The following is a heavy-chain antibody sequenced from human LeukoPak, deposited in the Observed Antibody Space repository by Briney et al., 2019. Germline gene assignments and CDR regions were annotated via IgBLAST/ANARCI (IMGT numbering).Heavy chain of an antibody. J-gene: IGHJ4*02. D-gene: IGHD3-22*01. Sequence: ASVKVSCKASGYTFTSYYMHCVRQAPGQGREWMGIINPSGGRTSYAQKFQGRVTMTRDMSTSTVYMELSSMRCEDTAVYYCARGPGEGGSTRYYYGKPEDPAEYSFDYWGQGTLVTVSS. CDR1: GYTFTSYY. V-gene: IGHV1-46*01. CDR3: ARGPGEGGSTRYYYGKPEDPAEYSFDY. CDR2: INPSGGRT.